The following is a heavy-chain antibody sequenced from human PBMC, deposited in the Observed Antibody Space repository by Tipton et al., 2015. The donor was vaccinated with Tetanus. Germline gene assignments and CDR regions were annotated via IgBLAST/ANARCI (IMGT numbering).Heavy chain of an antibody. J-gene: IGHJ6*02. CDR3: ARYLFAYGMDV. Sequence: GSLRLSCAASGFTFSDYWMTWVRQAPGKGLEWVAHINRDGSEKACADAVQGRFSISRDSAKNSLSLQMNSLRAEDTAVYYCARYLFAYGMDVWGQGTTVTVSS. CDR2: INRDGSEK. V-gene: IGHV3-7*03. CDR1: GFTFSDYW.